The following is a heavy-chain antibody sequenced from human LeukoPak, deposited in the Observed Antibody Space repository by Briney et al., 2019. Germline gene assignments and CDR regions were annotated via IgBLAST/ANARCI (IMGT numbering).Heavy chain of an antibody. CDR1: GYTFTSYY. D-gene: IGHD6-19*01. CDR3: ARGYSSGWSPLDY. CDR2: IIPIFGTA. J-gene: IGHJ4*02. V-gene: IGHV1-69*06. Sequence: ASVKVSCKASGYTFTSYYMHWVRQAPGQGLEWMGGIIPIFGTANYAQKFQGRVTITADKSTSTAYMELSSLRSEDTAVYYCARGYSSGWSPLDYWGQGTLVTVSS.